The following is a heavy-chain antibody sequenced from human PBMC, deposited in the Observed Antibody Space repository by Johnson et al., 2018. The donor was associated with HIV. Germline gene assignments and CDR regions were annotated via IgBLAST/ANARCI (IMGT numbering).Heavy chain of an antibody. CDR3: TTKSLGAFDI. V-gene: IGHV3-15*01. CDR1: GFTFDDYG. CDR2: IKSKTDGGTT. Sequence: VQLVESGGGVVRPGGSLRLSCADSGFTFDDYGMSWVRQAPGKGLEWVGRIKSKTDGGTTDYAAPVKGRFTISRDDSKNTLYLQMNSLKTEDTAVYYCTTKSLGAFDIWGQGTMVTVSS. D-gene: IGHD3-16*01. J-gene: IGHJ3*02.